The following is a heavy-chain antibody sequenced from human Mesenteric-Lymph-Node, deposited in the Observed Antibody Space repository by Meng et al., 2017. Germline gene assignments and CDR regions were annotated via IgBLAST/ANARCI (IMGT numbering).Heavy chain of an antibody. CDR3: ARDPRGRRNAYVMDV. V-gene: IGHV1-46*01. J-gene: IGHJ6*02. Sequence: ASVKVSCKASGYTFTDHYVHWVRQAPGEGLEWMGVINPSEGNTGYAQKFQGRVTMTRDTSTSTFYMELSSLRSDDTAVYYCARDPRGRRNAYVMDVWGQGTSVTVSS. CDR2: INPSEGNT. D-gene: IGHD1-1*01. CDR1: GYTFTDHY.